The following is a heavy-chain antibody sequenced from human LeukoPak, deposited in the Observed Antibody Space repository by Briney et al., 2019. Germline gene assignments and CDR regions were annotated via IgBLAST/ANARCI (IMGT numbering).Heavy chain of an antibody. CDR3: ARGRPYGDCFDY. CDR1: GDSISRNIYY. D-gene: IGHD4-17*01. V-gene: IGHV4-61*02. Sequence: SETLSLTCTVSGDSISRNIYYWCWIRQSAGKGLEWIGRLNPSGTTSSNPSLKSRLTMSLDPSENKFSLKLSSVTPADTALYYCARGRPYGDCFDYWGQGSLVTVSS. J-gene: IGHJ4*02. CDR2: LNPSGTT.